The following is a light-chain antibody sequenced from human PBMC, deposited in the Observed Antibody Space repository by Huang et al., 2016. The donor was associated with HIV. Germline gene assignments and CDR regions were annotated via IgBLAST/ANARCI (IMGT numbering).Light chain of an antibody. CDR1: QSVLYSSNNKNF. CDR3: QQYYSTPLA. Sequence: DIVMTQSPDSLAVSLGERATINCTSSQSVLYSSNNKNFLAWYQQKPGQPPKLLIYWASTREAGVPDRVSGSGSETDFTLTITSLQAEDVAVYYCQQYYSTPLAFGGGTKVEIK. CDR2: WAS. V-gene: IGKV4-1*01. J-gene: IGKJ4*01.